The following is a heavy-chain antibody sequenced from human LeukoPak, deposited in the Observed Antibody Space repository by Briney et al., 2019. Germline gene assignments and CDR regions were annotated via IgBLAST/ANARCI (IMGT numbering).Heavy chain of an antibody. Sequence: ASVKVSCKASGYTFTSYGIGWVRQAPGQGLEWMGWISAYNGNTNYAQKLQGRVTMTTDTSTSTAYMELRSLRSDDTAVYYCAREGILTGYYAFDYWGQGTLVTVSS. CDR2: ISAYNGNT. CDR1: GYTFTSYG. CDR3: AREGILTGYYAFDY. D-gene: IGHD3-9*01. V-gene: IGHV1-18*01. J-gene: IGHJ4*02.